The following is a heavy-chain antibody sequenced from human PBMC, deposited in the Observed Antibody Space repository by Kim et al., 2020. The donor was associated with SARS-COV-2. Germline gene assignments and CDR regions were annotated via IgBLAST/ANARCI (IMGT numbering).Heavy chain of an antibody. CDR1: GFTFSSYG. D-gene: IGHD4-17*01. CDR3: ARDGHDYGDYEGFDY. V-gene: IGHV3-33*01. CDR2: IWYDGSNK. Sequence: GGSLRLSCAASGFTFSSYGMHWVRQAPGKGLEWVAVIWYDGSNKYYADSVKGRFTISRDNSKNTLYLQMNSLRAEDTAVYYCARDGHDYGDYEGFDYWGQGTLVTVSS. J-gene: IGHJ4*02.